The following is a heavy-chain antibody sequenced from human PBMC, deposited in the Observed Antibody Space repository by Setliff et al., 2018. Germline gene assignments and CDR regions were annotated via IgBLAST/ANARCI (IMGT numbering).Heavy chain of an antibody. Sequence: GESLKISCKVSGNGFTDLWIAWVRQTPGKGLEWMGIIHPADYDTRYSPSFQGHVTISADKSISTTYLQWHSLKASDTAMYYCARQGDYDRVDLWGQGTLVTVSS. CDR1: GNGFTDLW. V-gene: IGHV5-51*01. J-gene: IGHJ5*02. CDR3: ARQGDYDRVDL. CDR2: IHPADYDT. D-gene: IGHD3-22*01.